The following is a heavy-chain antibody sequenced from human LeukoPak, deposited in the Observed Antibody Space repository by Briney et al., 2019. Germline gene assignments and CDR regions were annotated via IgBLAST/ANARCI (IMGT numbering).Heavy chain of an antibody. CDR3: ARQEYSSPLYNWFDP. CDR2: ISTSGST. D-gene: IGHD6-6*01. J-gene: IGHJ5*02. CDR1: GCSISSYY. V-gene: IGHV4-4*09. Sequence: SETLSLTCTVSGCSISSYYWSWIRQPPGKGLEWIGYISTSGSTIYNPSLKSRVTISTDTSKNQFSLKLSSVTAADTAVYYCARQEYSSPLYNWFDPWGQGTLVTVSS.